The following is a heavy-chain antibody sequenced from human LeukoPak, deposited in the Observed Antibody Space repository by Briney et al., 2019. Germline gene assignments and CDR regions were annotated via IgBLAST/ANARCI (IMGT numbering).Heavy chain of an antibody. CDR3: ARETGRSGY. V-gene: IGHV3-30*09. CDR1: GFTFSSYA. CDR2: LSYDGSNK. D-gene: IGHD1-14*01. Sequence: QPGGSLRLSCAASGFTFSSYAMHWVRQAPGKGLEWVAVLSYDGSNKYYADSVKGRFAISRDNSKNTLYLQMNSLRAEDTAVYYCARETGRSGYWGQGTLVTVSS. J-gene: IGHJ4*02.